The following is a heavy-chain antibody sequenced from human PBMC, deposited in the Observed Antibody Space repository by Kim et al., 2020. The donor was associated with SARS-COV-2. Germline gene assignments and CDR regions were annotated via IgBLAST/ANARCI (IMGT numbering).Heavy chain of an antibody. J-gene: IGHJ4*02. V-gene: IGHV1-69*04. CDR3: ARGGSGDYSFIDY. Sequence: YAQKSQGRVTITADKSTSTAYMELSSLRSEDTAVYYCARGGSGDYSFIDYWGQGTLVTVSS. D-gene: IGHD4-17*01.